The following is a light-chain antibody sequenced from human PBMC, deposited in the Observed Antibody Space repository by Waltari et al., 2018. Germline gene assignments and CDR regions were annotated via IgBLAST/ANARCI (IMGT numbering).Light chain of an antibody. J-gene: IGLJ3*02. CDR3: SSYTSSSTWV. CDR1: SSDVGGYNY. CDR2: DVS. Sequence: QSALTQPASVSGSPGQSITISCTGTSSDVGGYNYVSWYQQHTGKAPKFMIYDVSKRPSGVSNRFSGSKSGNTASLTISGLQAEDEADYYCSSYTSSSTWVFGGGTKLTVL. V-gene: IGLV2-14*01.